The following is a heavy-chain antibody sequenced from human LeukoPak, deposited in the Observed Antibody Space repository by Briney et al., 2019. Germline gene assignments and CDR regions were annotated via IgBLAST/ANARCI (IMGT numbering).Heavy chain of an antibody. V-gene: IGHV4-34*01. CDR3: ARVVAVYYFDY. J-gene: IGHJ4*02. CDR1: GGSFSGYY. Sequence: SETLSLTCTVSGGSFSGYYCTWIRQPPGKGLEWIGEVNHSGSTNYNPSLKSRVTMSVDTSKNQFSLKLSSVTAADTAVYYCARVVAVYYFDYWGQGTLVTVSS. D-gene: IGHD6-19*01. CDR2: VNHSGST.